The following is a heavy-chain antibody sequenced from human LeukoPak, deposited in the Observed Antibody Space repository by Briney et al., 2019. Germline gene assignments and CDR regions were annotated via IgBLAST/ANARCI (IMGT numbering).Heavy chain of an antibody. J-gene: IGHJ4*02. D-gene: IGHD1-26*01. CDR3: ARGAIVGATSPFDY. Sequence: ASVKVSCKASGYTFTSYDINWVRQATGQGLEWMGWMNPNSGNTGYAQKFQGRVTMTRDTSISTAYMELSRLRSDDTAVYYCARGAIVGATSPFDYWGQGTLVTVSS. V-gene: IGHV1-8*01. CDR2: MNPNSGNT. CDR1: GYTFTSYD.